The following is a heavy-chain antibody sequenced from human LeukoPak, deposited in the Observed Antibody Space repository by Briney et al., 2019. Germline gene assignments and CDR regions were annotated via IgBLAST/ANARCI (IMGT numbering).Heavy chain of an antibody. Sequence: RGSLRLSCAASRFTVSDKYMSWVRQAPGKGLEWVANIKQDGSQKYYLDSVKGRFTISRDNAKNSLYLQMNSLRAEDTAVYYCARDYSSGWPGYWGQGTLVTVSS. CDR3: ARDYSSGWPGY. CDR2: IKQDGSQK. CDR1: RFTVSDKY. V-gene: IGHV3-7*01. J-gene: IGHJ4*02. D-gene: IGHD6-19*01.